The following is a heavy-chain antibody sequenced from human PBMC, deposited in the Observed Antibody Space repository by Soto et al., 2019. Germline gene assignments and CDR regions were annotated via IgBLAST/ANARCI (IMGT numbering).Heavy chain of an antibody. CDR3: ARGYYSSSWYSFNWFDP. V-gene: IGHV1-8*01. CDR1: GYTFTSYD. J-gene: IGHJ5*02. Sequence: GASVKVSCKASGYTFTSYDINWVRQATGQGLEWMGWMNPNSSNTGYAQKFQGRVTMTRNTSISTAYMELSSLRSEDTAVYYCARGYYSSSWYSFNWFDPWGQGTLVTVSS. CDR2: MNPNSSNT. D-gene: IGHD6-13*01.